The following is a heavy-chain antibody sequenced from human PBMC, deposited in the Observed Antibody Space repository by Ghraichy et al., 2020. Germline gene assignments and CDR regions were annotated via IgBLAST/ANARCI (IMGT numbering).Heavy chain of an antibody. J-gene: IGHJ4*02. CDR1: GFTFSTSS. CDR2: ISSISSTI. CDR3: ARTISVGYLQLES. V-gene: IGHV3-48*01. D-gene: IGHD3-22*01. Sequence: GGSLRLSCAASGFTFSTSSMNWVRQAPGKGLEWISYISSISSTIYYADSVRGRFTFSRDNAKNSLNLQMNSLRAEDTALYYCARTISVGYLQLESWGQGTLVTVSP.